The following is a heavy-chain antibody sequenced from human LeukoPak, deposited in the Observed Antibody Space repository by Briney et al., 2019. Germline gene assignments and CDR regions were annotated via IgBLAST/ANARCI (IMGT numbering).Heavy chain of an antibody. Sequence: SETPSLTCTVSGGSISSSSYYWGWIRQPPGKGLEWIGSIYYSGSTYYNPSLKSRVTISVDTSKNQFSLKLSSVTAADTTVYYCARRPLYSSGSVCWGQGTLVTVSS. V-gene: IGHV4-39*01. CDR2: IYYSGST. J-gene: IGHJ4*02. CDR1: GGSISSSSYY. CDR3: ARRPLYSSGSVC. D-gene: IGHD6-19*01.